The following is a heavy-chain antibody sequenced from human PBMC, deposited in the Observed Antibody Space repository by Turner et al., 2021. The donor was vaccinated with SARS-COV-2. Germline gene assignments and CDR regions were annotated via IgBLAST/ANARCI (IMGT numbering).Heavy chain of an antibody. CDR1: GFSFSNYA. CDR2: ISHDATTK. CDR3: ARCGGDCSSQGVVPDY. V-gene: IGHV3-30-3*01. D-gene: IGHD2-21*02. J-gene: IGHJ4*02. Sequence: QVQLVESGGGVVQPGRSLRLSCVASGFSFSNYAMHWLRRAPGKGLEFVAVISHDATTKHYAESVKGRFTISRDNSKNTLFLQMDSLRGEDTALFHCARCGGDCSSQGVVPDYWGQGTLVIVSS.